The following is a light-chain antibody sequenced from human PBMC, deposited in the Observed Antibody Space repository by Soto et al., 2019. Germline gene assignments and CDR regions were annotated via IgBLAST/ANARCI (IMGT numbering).Light chain of an antibody. V-gene: IGKV3-11*01. CDR1: QSVNSY. J-gene: IGKJ3*01. Sequence: EIVLTQSPATLSLSPGERATLSCRASQSVNSYLAWYQLKPGQSPRLLVYDASTRATGIPARFSGSGSGTDFTLTISSLEPEDFAVYSCQQRSNWPQTFGPGTKVDIK. CDR2: DAS. CDR3: QQRSNWPQT.